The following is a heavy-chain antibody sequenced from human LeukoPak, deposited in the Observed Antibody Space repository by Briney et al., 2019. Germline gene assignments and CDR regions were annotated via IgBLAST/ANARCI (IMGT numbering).Heavy chain of an antibody. Sequence: GESLQISCQGSGYGFTNYWIAWGRQMPGKGPEWMGIVYPGDSDTRYSPSFQGQVTISADKSISTAYLQWSGLKASDTAMYYCARTSSTYNYYMDVWGKGTTVTVSS. CDR1: GYGFTNYW. CDR2: VYPGDSDT. CDR3: ARTSSTYNYYMDV. J-gene: IGHJ6*03. V-gene: IGHV5-51*01. D-gene: IGHD2-2*01.